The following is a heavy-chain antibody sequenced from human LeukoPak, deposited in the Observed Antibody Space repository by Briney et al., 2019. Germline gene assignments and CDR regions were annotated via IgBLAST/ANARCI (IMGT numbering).Heavy chain of an antibody. V-gene: IGHV1-2*02. CDR3: ARDWFDP. CDR1: GYTFTGYF. CDR2: INPNIGAT. J-gene: IGHJ5*02. Sequence: GASVKVSCKASGYTFTGYFMHWVRQAPGQGLEWMGWINPNIGATKYAPKFQGRVTMTRDTSISTAYMELSRLRSDDTAVYYCARDWFDPWGQGTLVTVSS.